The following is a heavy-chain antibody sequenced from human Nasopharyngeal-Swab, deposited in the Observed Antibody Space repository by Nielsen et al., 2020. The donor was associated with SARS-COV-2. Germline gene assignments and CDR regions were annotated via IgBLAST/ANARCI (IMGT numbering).Heavy chain of an antibody. CDR3: ASGPFGPGDSYYYYGLDV. V-gene: IGHV4-4*02. J-gene: IGHJ6*02. Sequence: WIRQPPGKGLEWIGEIYHSGSTNYNPSLKSRVTISVDKSKNQFSLKMRSVTAADTAVYYCASGPFGPGDSYYYYGLDVWGQGTTVTVSS. D-gene: IGHD3/OR15-3a*01. CDR2: IYHSGST.